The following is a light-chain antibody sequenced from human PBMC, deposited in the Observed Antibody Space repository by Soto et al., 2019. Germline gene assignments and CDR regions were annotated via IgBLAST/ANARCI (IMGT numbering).Light chain of an antibody. CDR2: DVS. J-gene: IGLJ3*02. V-gene: IGLV2-14*01. CDR3: SSYTSSSIRV. Sequence: QSVLTQPASVSGSPGQSITISCTGTSSDVGGYNYVSWYQQHPGKAPKLMIYDVSNRPSGVSNRFSGSKSGNTASLTISGLEAEDDAYYYCSSYTSSSIRVFGGGTKLTVL. CDR1: SSDVGGYNY.